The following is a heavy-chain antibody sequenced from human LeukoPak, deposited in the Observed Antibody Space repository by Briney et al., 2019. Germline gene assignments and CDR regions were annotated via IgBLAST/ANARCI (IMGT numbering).Heavy chain of an antibody. CDR2: IWSDATNR. D-gene: IGHD4-11*01. Sequence: PGRSPTLSCAATGFTFNHYAMHWVRQAPGKGLEWVAVIWSDATNRYYADSVKGRSTISRDDAGKTLYLQMSSLRPEDTGVYYCAKDAQRGFDYSNSLEYWGQGTPVTVST. V-gene: IGHV3-33*06. CDR3: AKDAQRGFDYSNSLEY. J-gene: IGHJ4*02. CDR1: GFTFNHYA.